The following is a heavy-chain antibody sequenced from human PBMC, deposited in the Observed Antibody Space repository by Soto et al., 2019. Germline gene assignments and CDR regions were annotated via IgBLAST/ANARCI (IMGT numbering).Heavy chain of an antibody. V-gene: IGHV1-46*01. D-gene: IGHD1-26*01. CDR1: GYTLTTFF. J-gene: IGHJ6*02. Sequence: XSVKVCCKTSGYTLTTFFMNLVRQAPGQGLECMGVINPGYPAGRSTTYAQKFQGRVTMTTDTSTSTVYMELSRLRSDDTAVYYCAREAIVAGATTGMDVWGQGTTVTVSS. CDR3: AREAIVAGATTGMDV. CDR2: INPGYPAGRST.